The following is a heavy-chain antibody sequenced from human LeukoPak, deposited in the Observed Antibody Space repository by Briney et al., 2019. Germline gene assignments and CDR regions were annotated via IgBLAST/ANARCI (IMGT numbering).Heavy chain of an antibody. J-gene: IGHJ6*03. CDR3: ARGGGQWLVRDYYYMDV. V-gene: IGHV4-59*12. CDR1: GGSISSYY. D-gene: IGHD6-19*01. Sequence: SETLSLTCTVSGGSISSYYWSWIRQPPGKGLEWIGYIYYSGSTNYNPSLKSRVTISVDTSKNQFSLKLSSVTAADTAVYYCARGGGQWLVRDYYYMDVWGKGTTVTVSS. CDR2: IYYSGST.